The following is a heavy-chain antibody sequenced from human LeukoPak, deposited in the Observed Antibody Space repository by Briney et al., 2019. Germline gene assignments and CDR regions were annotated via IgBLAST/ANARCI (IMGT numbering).Heavy chain of an antibody. V-gene: IGHV3-13*01. Sequence: GGSLRLSCAASGFTFSSYDMHWVRQVAGKGLEWVSSIGTIGDTFYHGSVKGRFTISRENAKNYLYLQMNSLRAGDTAVYYCARATVIGSVPVPGYMDVWGKGTTVTVSS. D-gene: IGHD2-21*01. CDR3: ARATVIGSVPVPGYMDV. CDR2: IGTIGDT. CDR1: GFTFSSYD. J-gene: IGHJ6*03.